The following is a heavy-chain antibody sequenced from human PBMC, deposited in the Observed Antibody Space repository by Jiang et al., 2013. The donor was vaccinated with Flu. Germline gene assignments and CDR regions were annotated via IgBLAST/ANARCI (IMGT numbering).Heavy chain of an antibody. V-gene: IGHV7-4-1*02. CDR2: INTRSGKP. CDR1: GYSFTGQG. D-gene: IGHD3-3*01. CDR3: VREILRLDY. J-gene: IGHJ4*02. Sequence: QSGSELKKPGDSVKVSCRASGYSFTGQGMNWVRQAPGQGLEWMGWINTRSGKPAYAQAFTGRFVFSLDTSASTAYLQISSLKAEDTAVYYCVREILRLDYWGQGTLVTVSS.